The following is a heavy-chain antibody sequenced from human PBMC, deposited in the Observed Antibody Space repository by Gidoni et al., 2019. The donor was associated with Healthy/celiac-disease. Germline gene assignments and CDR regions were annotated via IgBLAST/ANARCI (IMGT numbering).Heavy chain of an antibody. D-gene: IGHD5-12*01. J-gene: IGHJ5*02. Sequence: PPGKGLEWIGYIYHSGSTYYNPSLKSRVTISVDRSKNQFSLKLSSVTAADTAVYYCARAVATILFDPWGQGTLVTVSS. V-gene: IGHV4-30-2*01. CDR2: IYHSGST. CDR3: ARAVATILFDP.